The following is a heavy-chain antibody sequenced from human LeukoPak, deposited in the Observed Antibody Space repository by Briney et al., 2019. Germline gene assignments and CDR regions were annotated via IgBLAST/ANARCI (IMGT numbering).Heavy chain of an antibody. J-gene: IGHJ4*02. CDR1: GFTFSGYY. CDR2: ISSGGSPI. Sequence: GGSLRLSCAASGFTFSGYYMSWIRQAPGKGLEWVSHISSGGSPIYYADSVKGRFTISRDNAKNSLYLQMNSLRAEDTAVYYCARGTGELDFWGQGALVTVSS. CDR3: ARGTGELDF. V-gene: IGHV3-11*04. D-gene: IGHD3-10*01.